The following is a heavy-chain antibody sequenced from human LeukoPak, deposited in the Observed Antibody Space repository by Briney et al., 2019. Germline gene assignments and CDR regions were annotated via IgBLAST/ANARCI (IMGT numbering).Heavy chain of an antibody. V-gene: IGHV4-59*11. D-gene: IGHD6-13*01. CDR1: GVSLINHY. CDR2: IYGGETT. CDR3: ASRPGGSTWYGVFDF. Sequence: PPETLSLTCTVSGVSLINHYWSWIRQPPGKGLEWIGYIYGGETTNYNPSLKSRVTMSVDSSKNQFSLSLSSVTAADTALYYCASRPGGSTWYGVFDFWSRGALVTVSS. J-gene: IGHJ4*02.